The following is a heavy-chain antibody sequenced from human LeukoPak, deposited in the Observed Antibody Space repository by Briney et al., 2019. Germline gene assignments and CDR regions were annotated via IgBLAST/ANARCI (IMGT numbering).Heavy chain of an antibody. CDR3: TTGNYDSSGYCDY. J-gene: IGHJ4*02. CDR1: GFTISNAW. Sequence: GGSLRLSCAASGFTISNAWMSWVRQAPGKGLEWVGRIKSKTDGGTTDYAAPVKGRFTISRDDSKNTLYLQMNSLKTEDTAVYYCTTGNYDSSGYCDYWGQGTLVTVSS. D-gene: IGHD3-22*01. CDR2: IKSKTDGGTT. V-gene: IGHV3-15*01.